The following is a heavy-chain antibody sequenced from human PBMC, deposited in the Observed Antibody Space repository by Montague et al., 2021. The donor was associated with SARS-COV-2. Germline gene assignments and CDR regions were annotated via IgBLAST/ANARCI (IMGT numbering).Heavy chain of an antibody. CDR2: IDDSGTT. CDR1: GGSLSTYY. CDR3: ARNAYNHYGLDV. Sequence: SKTLSLTCSVSGGSLSTYYWSWIRQPPGKGLEWIGYIDDSGTTRXNPSLRSRATISLDLSKNQFSLDLNSVTAADTAVYYCARNAYNHYGLDVWGQGTTVTVSS. J-gene: IGHJ6*02. V-gene: IGHV4-59*08.